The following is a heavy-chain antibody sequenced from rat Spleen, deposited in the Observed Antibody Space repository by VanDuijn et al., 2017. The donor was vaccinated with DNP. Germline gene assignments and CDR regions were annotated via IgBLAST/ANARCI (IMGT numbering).Heavy chain of an antibody. J-gene: IGHJ3*01. D-gene: IGHD1-4*01. CDR1: GYSITSNY. V-gene: IGHV3-1*01. CDR3: ASGPGWFAY. CDR2: ISYSGST. Sequence: EVQLQESGPGLVKPSQSLSLTCSVTGYSITSNYWGWIRKFPGNKMEWIGHISYSGSTSYNPSLKSRISITRDTSKNQFFLQLNSVTTGDTATYYCASGPGWFAYWGQGTLVTVSS.